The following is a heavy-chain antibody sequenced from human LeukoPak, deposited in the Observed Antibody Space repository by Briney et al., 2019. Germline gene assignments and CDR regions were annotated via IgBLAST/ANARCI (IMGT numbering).Heavy chain of an antibody. CDR2: IYPGDSDT. CDR1: GYSFTSYW. V-gene: IGHV5-51*01. Sequence: GESLKISCKGSGYSFTSYWIGWVRQMPGKGLEWMGIIYPGDSDTRYSPSFQGQVTISADKSISTAHLQWSSLKASDTAMYYCARRDCSSTSCYNYYYYGMDVWGQGTTVTVSS. CDR3: ARRDCSSTSCYNYYYYGMDV. J-gene: IGHJ6*02. D-gene: IGHD2-2*02.